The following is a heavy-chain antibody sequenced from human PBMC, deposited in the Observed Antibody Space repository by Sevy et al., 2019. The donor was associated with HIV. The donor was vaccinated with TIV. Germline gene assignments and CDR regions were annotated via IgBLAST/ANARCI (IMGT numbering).Heavy chain of an antibody. CDR2: LIGGGSRT. CDR1: GFPFSSYA. V-gene: IGHV3-23*01. Sequence: GGSLRLSCAASGFPFSSYAMSWVRQAPGKGLEWVSTLIGGGSRTYYADSVTGRFIISRDNSRNTQYLQMNSLRAEDTAMYYCAKRRVRSGLSGGGANYGMDVCGRGTTVTVSS. J-gene: IGHJ6*02. D-gene: IGHD2-8*02. CDR3: AKRRVRSGLSGGGANYGMDV.